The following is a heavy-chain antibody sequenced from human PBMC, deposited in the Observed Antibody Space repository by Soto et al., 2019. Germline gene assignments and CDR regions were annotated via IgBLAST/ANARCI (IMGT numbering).Heavy chain of an antibody. CDR1: GSRFSNYV. D-gene: IGHD2-2*02. Sequence: QVQLVQSGAEVKTPGSSLKVSCTVSGSRFSNYVISWVRQAPGHGLEGLGRIIPIFNSTQYPQKFQGRVTITADKATNTASLELSSLRSDDTAVYYCAREGRGKKAGYNGLVSLGYWGQGTLVTVSS. CDR2: IIPIFNST. V-gene: IGHV1-69*06. J-gene: IGHJ4*02. CDR3: AREGRGKKAGYNGLVSLGY.